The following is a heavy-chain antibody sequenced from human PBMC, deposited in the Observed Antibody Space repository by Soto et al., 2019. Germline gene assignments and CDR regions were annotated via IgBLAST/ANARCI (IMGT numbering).Heavy chain of an antibody. J-gene: IGHJ5*02. V-gene: IGHV1-2*02. D-gene: IGHD3-3*01. CDR3: ARGGGTILAPLP. Sequence: ASVNVSCKASGYTFTGYFMHWVRQAPGQGLEWMGWINPNSGATKYAQKFHGRVTLSRDTSISTAYMELSGLRSDDTAVYYCARGGGTILAPLPWGQGTLVTVSS. CDR2: INPNSGAT. CDR1: GYTFTGYF.